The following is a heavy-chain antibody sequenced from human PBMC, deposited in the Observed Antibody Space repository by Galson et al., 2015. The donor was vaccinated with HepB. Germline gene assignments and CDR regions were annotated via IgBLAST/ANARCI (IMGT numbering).Heavy chain of an antibody. J-gene: IGHJ4*02. D-gene: IGHD4-17*01. V-gene: IGHV1-2*06. CDR3: ARAVGGDYGAFDY. Sequence: SVKVSCKAFGYRFTGQSIHWVRQAPGEELEWMGRIDPNSGGIEYAVGFQGRGTLTGDTSISTAYISRGGLTPDDTAIYWCARAVGGDYGAFDYWGQGTLVSVSS. CDR1: GYRFTGQS. CDR2: IDPNSGGI.